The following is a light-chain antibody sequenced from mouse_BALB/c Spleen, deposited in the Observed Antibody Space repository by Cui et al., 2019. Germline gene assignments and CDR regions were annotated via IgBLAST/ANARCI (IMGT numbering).Light chain of an antibody. J-gene: IGKJ5*01. V-gene: IGKV4-68*01. Sequence: QLLLTQSPALMSASPGEKVTMTCSASSSVSYMYWYQQKPRSSPKPWIYLTSNLASGVTARFSGSGSGTAYSLTISSMEAEDAATYYCQQWSSNPLTFGAGTKLELK. CDR3: QQWSSNPLT. CDR1: SSVSY. CDR2: LTS.